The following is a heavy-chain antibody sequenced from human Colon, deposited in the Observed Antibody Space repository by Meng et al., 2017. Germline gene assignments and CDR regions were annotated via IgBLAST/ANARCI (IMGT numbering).Heavy chain of an antibody. V-gene: IGHV3-48*03. CDR1: GFTFSSYD. D-gene: IGHD6-19*01. Sequence: DVQLLESGGGLVQPGGSLRLSCAASGFTFSSYDMSWVRRAPGKGLEWVSYIVSSGTFTHYADSVKGRFTISRDNAKNLLYLQMDSLRVEDTAVYYCARETYAAVADWGQGTLVTVSS. J-gene: IGHJ4*02. CDR2: IVSSGTFT. CDR3: ARETYAAVAD.